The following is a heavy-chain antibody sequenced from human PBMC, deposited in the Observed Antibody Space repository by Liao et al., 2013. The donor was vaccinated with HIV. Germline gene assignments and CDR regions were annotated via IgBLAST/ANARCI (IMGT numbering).Heavy chain of an antibody. Sequence: QVHLRQWGAGLVKPAETLSLTCAVDGASLRGYYWGWIRQPPGKGLEWLGEVTHSGGTNLSPSLKNRLTISVDTSKNQVSLKLSSVTAADTAVYYCARVRGGSCYGGCYFDYWGQGTLVTVSS. J-gene: IGHJ4*02. CDR2: VTHSGGT. CDR3: ARVRGGSCYGGCYFDY. CDR1: GASLRGYY. D-gene: IGHD2-15*01. V-gene: IGHV4-34*01.